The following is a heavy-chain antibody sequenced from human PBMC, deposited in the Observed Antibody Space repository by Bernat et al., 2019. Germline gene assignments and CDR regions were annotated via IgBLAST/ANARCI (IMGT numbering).Heavy chain of an antibody. J-gene: IGHJ4*02. CDR1: GFTFSDYP. CDR3: VREDMWAFDY. CDR2: IRSNSDYI. Sequence: EVHLVESGGGLVKPGGSLRLSCAASGFTFSDYPMNWVRQTPGKGLEWISHIRSNSDYISYGDSVKGRFSISRDNGKNSLYLQMNSLRAEDTAVYYCVREDMWAFDYWGQGTLVTVSS. V-gene: IGHV3-21*05. D-gene: IGHD2-15*01.